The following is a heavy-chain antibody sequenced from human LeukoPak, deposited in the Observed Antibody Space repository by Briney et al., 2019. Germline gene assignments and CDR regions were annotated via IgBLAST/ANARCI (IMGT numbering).Heavy chain of an antibody. Sequence: GGSLRLSCAASGFTFSDYWMTWVRQAPGKGPEWVANIKQDGSEKYYVDSVRGRFTISRDNAKNSLFLQMNSLRVEDTAVYYCARRGGSSSRRSPIDYWGQETLVTVSS. D-gene: IGHD6-6*01. J-gene: IGHJ4*02. CDR2: IKQDGSEK. V-gene: IGHV3-7*01. CDR1: GFTFSDYW. CDR3: ARRGGSSSRRSPIDY.